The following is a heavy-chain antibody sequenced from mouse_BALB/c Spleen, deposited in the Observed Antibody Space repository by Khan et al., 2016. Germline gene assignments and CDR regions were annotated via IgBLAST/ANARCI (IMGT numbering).Heavy chain of an antibody. Sequence: VQLQESGAELARPGASVKLSCKASGYAFTNYWMQWVKQRPGQGLEWIGAIYPGDGDTRYTQKFKDKATLTADKSSSTAYMQLSSLASEDSAVYYCARGNSYYDCDYWGQGTTLTVSS. CDR2: IYPGDGDT. J-gene: IGHJ2*01. D-gene: IGHD2-4*01. CDR3: ARGNSYYDCDY. CDR1: GYAFTNYW. V-gene: IGHV1-87*01.